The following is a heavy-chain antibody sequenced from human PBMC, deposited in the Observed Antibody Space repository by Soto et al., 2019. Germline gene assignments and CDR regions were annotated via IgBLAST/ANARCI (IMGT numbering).Heavy chain of an antibody. CDR3: TGGINTGEIY. Sequence: QVQLVQSGAEVKKPGASVKVSCRTSGYTFTGYVLHWVRQAPGQGLEWMGWINPNSGDTNYAQNIQGRIAVTRDTSISTAYMELSSLRSDDTAVYYCTGGINTGEIYWGQGTLVTVSS. CDR1: GYTFTGYV. J-gene: IGHJ4*02. D-gene: IGHD2-8*02. CDR2: INPNSGDT. V-gene: IGHV1-2*02.